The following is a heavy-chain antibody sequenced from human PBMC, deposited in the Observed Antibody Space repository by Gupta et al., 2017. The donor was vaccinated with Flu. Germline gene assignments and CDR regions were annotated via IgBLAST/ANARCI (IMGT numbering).Heavy chain of an antibody. Sequence: EVQLVESGGGLVQPGGSLRLSCAASGLTFSSYEMNWVRQAPGKGLEWVSYTSSSAGTIYYIDAGNCRFIISRDNDKNSLYLQMNSLRAEEKAVYYCARVYPTCWSGSGGMDVGGQVTTITVSS. D-gene: IGHD3-3*01. CDR1: GLTFSSYE. CDR3: ARVYPTCWSGSGGMDV. CDR2: TSSSAGTI. V-gene: IGHV3-48*03. J-gene: IGHJ6*02.